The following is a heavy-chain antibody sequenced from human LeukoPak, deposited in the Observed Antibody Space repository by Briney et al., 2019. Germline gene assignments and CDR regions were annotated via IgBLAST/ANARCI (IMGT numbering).Heavy chain of an antibody. D-gene: IGHD2-2*01. Sequence: PGRSLRLSCAASGFTFSSYAMHWVRQAPGKGLEWVSAISGSGGSTYYADSVKGRFTISRDNSKNTLYLQMNSLRAEDTAVYYCAKGGSSQLLFNVEDYWGQGTLVTVSS. CDR2: ISGSGGST. J-gene: IGHJ4*02. V-gene: IGHV3-23*01. CDR3: AKGGSSQLLFNVEDY. CDR1: GFTFSSYA.